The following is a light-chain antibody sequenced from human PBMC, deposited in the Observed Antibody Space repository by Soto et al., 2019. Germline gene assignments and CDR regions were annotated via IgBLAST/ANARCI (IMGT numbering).Light chain of an antibody. CDR2: SNY. CDR1: SSNIGSKT. Sequence: QSVLTQPPSASGTPGQRVTISCSGSSSNIGSKTVNWYQQLTGTAPKLLIYSNYQRPSGVPDRFSGSKPGTSASLAISGLQSEDEADYYCSAWDASLNGYVFGTGTKLTVL. J-gene: IGLJ1*01. V-gene: IGLV1-44*01. CDR3: SAWDASLNGYV.